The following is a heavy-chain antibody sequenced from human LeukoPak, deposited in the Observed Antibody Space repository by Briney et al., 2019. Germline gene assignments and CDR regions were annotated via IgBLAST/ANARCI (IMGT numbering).Heavy chain of an antibody. CDR2: INPNSGGT. CDR1: GYTFTGYY. CDR3: AREEGNWGDVFDI. J-gene: IGHJ3*02. V-gene: IGHV1-2*02. Sequence: ASVKVSCKASGYTFTGYYMHWVRQAPGQGLEWMGWINPNSGGTNYAQKFQGRVTMTTDTSTSTAYMELRSLRSDDTAVYYCAREEGNWGDVFDIWGQGTMVTVSS. D-gene: IGHD7-27*01.